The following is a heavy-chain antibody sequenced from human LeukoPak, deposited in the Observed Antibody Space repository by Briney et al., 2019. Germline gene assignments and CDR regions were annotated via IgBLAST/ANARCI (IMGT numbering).Heavy chain of an antibody. V-gene: IGHV3-23*01. CDR2: ISGNSGST. CDR1: GFTLSSYA. CDR3: AKGVVVVPAAGHYFGY. Sequence: GGSLRLSCAASGFTLSSYAMSWVRQTPGKGLEWVSRISGNSGSTHYADSVKGRFTISRDNSKNTLYLQMNSLRADDTAVYYCAKGVVVVPAAGHYFGYWGQGTLVTVSS. D-gene: IGHD2-2*01. J-gene: IGHJ4*02.